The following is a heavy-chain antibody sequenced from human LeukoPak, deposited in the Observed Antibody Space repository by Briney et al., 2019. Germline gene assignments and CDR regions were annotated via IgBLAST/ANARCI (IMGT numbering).Heavy chain of an antibody. CDR1: GGSFSGYY. CDR2: INHRGST. CDR3: ARGPAAGYYFDY. D-gene: IGHD6-13*01. V-gene: IGHV4-34*01. Sequence: PSETLSLTCAVYGGSFSGYYWSWIRQPPGKGLEWIGEINHRGSTNYNPSLKSRVTISVDTSKNQFSLKLSSVTAADTAVYYCARGPAAGYYFDYWGQGTLVTVSS. J-gene: IGHJ4*02.